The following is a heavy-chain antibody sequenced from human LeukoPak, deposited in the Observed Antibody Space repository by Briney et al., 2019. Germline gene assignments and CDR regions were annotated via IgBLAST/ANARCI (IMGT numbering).Heavy chain of an antibody. D-gene: IGHD3-16*02. J-gene: IGHJ4*02. CDR3: ARDSRSSNFDY. CDR2: IIPILGIA. CDR1: GGTFSSYA. Sequence: SVKVSCKASGGTFSSYAISWVRQAPGQGLEWMGRIIPILGIANYAQKFQGRVTITADKSTSTAYMELSSLRSEDTAVYYCARDSRSSNFDYWGQGTLVTVSS. V-gene: IGHV1-69*04.